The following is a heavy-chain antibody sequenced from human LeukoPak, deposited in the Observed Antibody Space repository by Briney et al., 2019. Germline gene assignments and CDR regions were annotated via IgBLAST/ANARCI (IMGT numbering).Heavy chain of an antibody. CDR3: ARAIAAADAFDI. D-gene: IGHD6-13*01. Sequence: ASVKVSCKASGYTFTSYYMHWVRQAPGQGLEWMGIINPSGGSTSYAQKFQGRVTMARDTSTSTVYMELSSLRSEDTAVYYCARAIAAADAFDIWGQGTMVTVSS. CDR2: INPSGGST. J-gene: IGHJ3*02. V-gene: IGHV1-46*03. CDR1: GYTFTSYY.